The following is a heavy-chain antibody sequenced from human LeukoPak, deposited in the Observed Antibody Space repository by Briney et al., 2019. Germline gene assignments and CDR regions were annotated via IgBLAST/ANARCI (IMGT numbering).Heavy chain of an antibody. D-gene: IGHD2-15*01. CDR3: VKGSGNPTYYFDY. V-gene: IGHV4-59*01. J-gene: IGHJ4*02. Sequence: PSETLSLTCTVSGGSISSYYWSWIRQPPGKGLEWIGYIYYSGSTNYNPSLKSRVTISVDTSKNQFSLKLSSVTAADTAVYYCVKGSGNPTYYFDYWGKGPLVTVSS. CDR2: IYYSGST. CDR1: GGSISSYY.